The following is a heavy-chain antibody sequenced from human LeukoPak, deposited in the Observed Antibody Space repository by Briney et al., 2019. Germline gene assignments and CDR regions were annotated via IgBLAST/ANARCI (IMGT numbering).Heavy chain of an antibody. CDR2: IYSGGST. CDR1: GFIVSTTY. Sequence: GGSLRLSCAASGFIVSTTYMSWVRQAPGKGLGWVSVIYSGGSTYYADSVKGRFTISRDSSKNTLYLQMNRLRAEDTAVYYCARGDGGSGRGWFDPWGQGTLVTVSS. J-gene: IGHJ5*02. D-gene: IGHD6-19*01. CDR3: ARGDGGSGRGWFDP. V-gene: IGHV3-53*01.